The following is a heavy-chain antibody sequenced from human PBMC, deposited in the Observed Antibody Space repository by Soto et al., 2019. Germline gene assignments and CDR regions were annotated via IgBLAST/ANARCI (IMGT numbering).Heavy chain of an antibody. CDR2: IDTYGSAT. J-gene: IGHJ3*02. Sequence: GGSLRLSCAASGFSLSGYWMHWVRQAPGKGLVWVSRIDTYGSATKYADSVEGRFSISKDNAENTLYLQMNNLRADDTAVYYCVRVLKSIGWDKDVFDIWRQGTMVTVS. V-gene: IGHV3-74*01. CDR3: VRVLKSIGWDKDVFDI. D-gene: IGHD6-19*01. CDR1: GFSLSGYW.